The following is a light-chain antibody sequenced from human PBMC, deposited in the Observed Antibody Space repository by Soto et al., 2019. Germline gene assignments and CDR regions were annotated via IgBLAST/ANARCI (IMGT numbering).Light chain of an antibody. CDR2: DVT. V-gene: IGLV2-11*01. J-gene: IGLJ1*01. CDR1: SGDVGLYDY. Sequence: QAVLTQPRSVSRYPGQSVTISCTGTSGDVGLYDYVSWYQHHPGKAPKLMIYDVTKRPSGVPDRFSGSKSGNTASLTISGLQAEDEADYYCCSYAGSYTFYVFVTGTMVTV. CDR3: CSYAGSYTFYV.